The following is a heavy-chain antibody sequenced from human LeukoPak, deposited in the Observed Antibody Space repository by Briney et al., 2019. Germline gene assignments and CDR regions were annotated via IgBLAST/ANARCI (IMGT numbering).Heavy chain of an antibody. CDR1: GGSISSSSYY. CDR3: ARGFTGTTTNWYY. V-gene: IGHV4-31*03. D-gene: IGHD1-7*01. Sequence: KTSETLSLTCTVSGGSISSSSYYWSWIRQHPGKGLEWIGYIYYSGSTYYNPSLKSRLTISVDTSKDQFSLKLSSVTAADTAVYYCARGFTGTTTNWYYWGQGTLVTVSS. J-gene: IGHJ4*02. CDR2: IYYSGST.